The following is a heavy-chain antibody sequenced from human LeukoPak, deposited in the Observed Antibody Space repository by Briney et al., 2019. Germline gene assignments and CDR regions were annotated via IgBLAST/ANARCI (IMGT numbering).Heavy chain of an antibody. D-gene: IGHD2-15*01. V-gene: IGHV1-2*02. CDR1: GYTFTGYY. J-gene: IGHJ4*02. Sequence: ASVKVACKASGYTFTGYYMHWVRQAPGQGLELIGWINPNSGGTNYAQKFQGRVTMTRDTSISTAYMELSRLRSDDTAVYYCAREIVEVVAAAGPKRFFDYWGQGTLVTVSS. CDR2: INPNSGGT. CDR3: AREIVEVVAAAGPKRFFDY.